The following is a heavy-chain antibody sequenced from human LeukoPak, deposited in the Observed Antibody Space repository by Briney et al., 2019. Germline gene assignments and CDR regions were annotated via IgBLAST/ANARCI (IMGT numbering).Heavy chain of an antibody. J-gene: IGHJ3*02. CDR3: ARDHYGSGSYYGDAFDI. D-gene: IGHD3-10*01. CDR1: GYTFTSYA. V-gene: IGHV1-3*01. Sequence: AGSVKVSCKASGYTFTSYAMHWVRQAPGQRLEWMGWINAGNGNTKYSQKFQGRVTITRDTSASTAYMELSSLRSEDTAVYYCARDHYGSGSYYGDAFDIWGQGTMVTVSS. CDR2: INAGNGNT.